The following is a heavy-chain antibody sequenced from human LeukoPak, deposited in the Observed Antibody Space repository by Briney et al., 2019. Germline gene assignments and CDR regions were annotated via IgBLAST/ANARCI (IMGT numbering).Heavy chain of an antibody. J-gene: IGHJ4*02. V-gene: IGHV3-21*04. CDR3: AKDITGGRSSPYFDS. Sequence: GGSLRLSCAASGFTFSSYSMNWVRQAPGKGLEWVSSISSSSSYIYYADSVKGRFTISRDNAKNSLYLQMNSLRDEVTALYYCAKDITGGRSSPYFDSWGQGTLVTVSS. CDR2: ISSSSSYI. CDR1: GFTFSSYS. D-gene: IGHD1-14*01.